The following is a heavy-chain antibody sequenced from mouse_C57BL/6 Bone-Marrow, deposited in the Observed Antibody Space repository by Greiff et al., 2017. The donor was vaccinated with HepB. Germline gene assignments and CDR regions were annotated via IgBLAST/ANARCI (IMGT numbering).Heavy chain of an antibody. CDR1: GSTFSDYY. J-gene: IGHJ1*03. D-gene: IGHD1-1*01. CDR3: ARDVYYGSSPWYFDV. Sequence: EVKLVESEAGLVQPGSSMKLSCTASGSTFSDYYMPWVRQVPEKGLEWVGNINYDGSRTYYLDSLKSRFIISRDKATNILYLQLSSLKSEDTATYYCARDVYYGSSPWYFDVWGTGTTVTVSS. CDR2: INYDGSRT. V-gene: IGHV5-16*01.